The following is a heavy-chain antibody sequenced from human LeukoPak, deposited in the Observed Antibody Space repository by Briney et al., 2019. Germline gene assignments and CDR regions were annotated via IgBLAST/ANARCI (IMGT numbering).Heavy chain of an antibody. V-gene: IGHV1-2*06. CDR3: ARETEAITLFGVAPWFDP. Sequence: GAPVKVSCKASGYTFTGYYMHWVRQAPGQGLEWMGRINPNSGGTNYAQKFQGRVTMTRDTSISTAYMELSRLRSDDTAVYYCARETEAITLFGVAPWFDPWGQGTLVTVSS. J-gene: IGHJ5*02. CDR1: GYTFTGYY. D-gene: IGHD3-3*01. CDR2: INPNSGGT.